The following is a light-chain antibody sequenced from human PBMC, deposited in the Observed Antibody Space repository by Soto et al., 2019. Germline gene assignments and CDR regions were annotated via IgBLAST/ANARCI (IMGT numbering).Light chain of an antibody. CDR1: SGSVSTSYY. Sequence: QTVVTQEPSFSVSPGGTVTLTCGLSSGSVSTSYYPSWYQQTPGQAPRTLIYDTNTRSSGVPDRFSGSILGNKAALTITGGQAADESDYYWLLYRGSGISVFGGGTKLTVL. CDR3: LLYRGSGISV. J-gene: IGLJ2*01. CDR2: DTN. V-gene: IGLV8-61*01.